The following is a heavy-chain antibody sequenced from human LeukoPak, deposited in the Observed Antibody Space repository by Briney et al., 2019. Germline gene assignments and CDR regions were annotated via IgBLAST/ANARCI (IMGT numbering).Heavy chain of an antibody. CDR3: ARAGVAARPLSY. CDR1: GYTFTSYD. CDR2: MNPNSGNT. D-gene: IGHD6-6*01. V-gene: IGHV1-8*01. Sequence: GASVKVSCKASGYTFTSYDINWVRQATGQGLEWMGWMNPNSGNTGYAQKFQGRVTMTRNTSISTAYMELSSLRSEGTAVYYCARAGVAARPLSYWGQGTLVTVSS. J-gene: IGHJ4*02.